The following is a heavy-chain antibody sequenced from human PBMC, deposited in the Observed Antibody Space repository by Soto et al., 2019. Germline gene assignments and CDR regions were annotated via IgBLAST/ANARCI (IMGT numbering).Heavy chain of an antibody. CDR3: ARMVVGGSTWFDP. D-gene: IGHD2-15*01. CDR2: IYYLGNT. V-gene: IGHV4-39*01. J-gene: IGHJ5*02. CDR1: TASIRTSSYY. Sequence: QTQMQESGPGLVQPSETLSLTCTVSTASIRTSSYYWGWIRQPPGKGLAWIGTIYYLGNTYYDPSLKSRVSISIDTSKNQFSLKLNSVTAADTAVYYCARMVVGGSTWFDPWGHGTLVIVS.